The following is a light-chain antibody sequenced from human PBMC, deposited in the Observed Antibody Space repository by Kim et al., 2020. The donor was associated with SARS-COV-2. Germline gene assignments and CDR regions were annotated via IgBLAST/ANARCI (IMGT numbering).Light chain of an antibody. CDR2: QDS. CDR3: QAWDSSNVV. V-gene: IGLV3-1*01. J-gene: IGLJ2*01. Sequence: SYELTQPPSVSVSPGQTASITCSGDKLGDKYACWYQQQPGQSPVLVIYQDSKRPSGIPERFSGSNSGNTATLTISGTQAMDEADYYCQAWDSSNVVFGGGNQLTVL. CDR1: KLGDKY.